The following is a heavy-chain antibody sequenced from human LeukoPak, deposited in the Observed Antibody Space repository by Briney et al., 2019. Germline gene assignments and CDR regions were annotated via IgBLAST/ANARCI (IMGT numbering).Heavy chain of an antibody. V-gene: IGHV4-59*08. CDR3: ARRLRPGSYDDY. CDR2: IYYSGSP. J-gene: IGHJ4*02. D-gene: IGHD1-26*01. CDR1: GGSLSSYY. Sequence: SETLSLTCTVSGGSLSSYYWSWIRQPPGKGLEWIGYIYYSGSPNYNPSLKSRVTISVDTSKNQFSLKLSSVTAADTAVYYCARRLRPGSYDDYWGQGTLVTVSS.